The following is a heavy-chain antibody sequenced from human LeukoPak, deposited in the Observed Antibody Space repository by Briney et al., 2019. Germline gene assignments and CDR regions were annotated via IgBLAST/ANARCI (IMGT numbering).Heavy chain of an antibody. J-gene: IGHJ3*02. CDR3: ASEIVGDTRGAFDI. CDR1: GLTFSIYS. D-gene: IGHD1-26*01. V-gene: IGHV3-21*01. Sequence: PGGSLTLSRAVSGLTFSIYSMNCVRQAPGEGLEWVSDIRSSSRYIYDADSVKRRFTISTHNAKNSLYLQMNSLRAEDTAVYYCASEIVGDTRGAFDIWGQGTMVTVSS. CDR2: IRSSSRYI.